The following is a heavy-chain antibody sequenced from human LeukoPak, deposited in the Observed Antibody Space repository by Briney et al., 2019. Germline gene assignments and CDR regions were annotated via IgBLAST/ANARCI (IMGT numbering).Heavy chain of an antibody. J-gene: IGHJ4*02. D-gene: IGHD1-26*01. CDR3: ARSSSSGIYYFFY. V-gene: IGHV1-18*01. CDR2: ISASNGNT. Sequence: ASVKVSCKASGYTXSNYGVAGVRQAPGQGLEWMGWISASNGNTNYAQNLQGRVTMTIDTSTSTAYMELKSLTSDDTAVYYCARSSSSGIYYFFYWGQGTLVTVSS. CDR1: GYTXSNYG.